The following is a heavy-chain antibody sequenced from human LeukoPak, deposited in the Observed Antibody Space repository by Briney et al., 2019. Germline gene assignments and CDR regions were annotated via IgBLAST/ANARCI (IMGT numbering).Heavy chain of an antibody. CDR1: GFTFRKYS. CDR3: VKDNREEDWFDP. V-gene: IGHV3-64D*09. D-gene: IGHD2/OR15-2a*01. CDR2: ISSNGHT. Sequence: PGGSLRLPCSASGFTFRKYSMHWVRQGPGKGLEYVSAISSNGHTYYADSVKGRFTISRDNSKSTLYLQMSSLRPEDTAVYYCVKDNREEDWFDPWGQGTLVTVSS. J-gene: IGHJ5*02.